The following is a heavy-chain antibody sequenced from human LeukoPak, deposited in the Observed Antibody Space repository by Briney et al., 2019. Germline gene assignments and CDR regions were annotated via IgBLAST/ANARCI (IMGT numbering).Heavy chain of an antibody. CDR3: ARGRYSGSLHFDY. Sequence: SETLSLTCTVSGGSISSSSYYWGWIRQPPGKGLEWIGSIYYSGSTYYNPSLKSRVTISVDRSKNQFSLKLSSVTAADTAVYYCARGRYSGSLHFDYWGQETLVTVSS. J-gene: IGHJ4*02. CDR1: GGSISSSSYY. V-gene: IGHV4-39*07. D-gene: IGHD1-26*01. CDR2: IYYSGST.